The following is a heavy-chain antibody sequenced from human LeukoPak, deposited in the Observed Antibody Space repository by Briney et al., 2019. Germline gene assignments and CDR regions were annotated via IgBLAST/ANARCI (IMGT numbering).Heavy chain of an antibody. CDR2: ITSNGDTT. V-gene: IGHV3-64D*06. CDR1: GFTFSSYA. J-gene: IGHJ4*02. CDR3: LKDRLGSGDY. Sequence: GGSLRLSCSASGFTFSSYAMHWVRQAPGKGLEYVSSITSNGDTTYYTDSVKGRFTISRDNSKNTLYLQMSSLRAEDTAVYYCLKDRLGSGDYWGQGTLVSVSS. D-gene: IGHD7-27*01.